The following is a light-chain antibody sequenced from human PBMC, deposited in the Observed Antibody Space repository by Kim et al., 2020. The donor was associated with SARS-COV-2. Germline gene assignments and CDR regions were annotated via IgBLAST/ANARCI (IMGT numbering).Light chain of an antibody. CDR1: QTSSTW. Sequence: SASVGDRVTITCRASQTSSTWLAWYQQKPGKAPNLLIYLASSLQSGVPSRFSGSGSGTEFTLTISSLQPEDFATYYCQHYSRFPYTFGQGTKLEI. CDR3: QHYSRFPYT. CDR2: LAS. J-gene: IGKJ2*01. V-gene: IGKV1-5*03.